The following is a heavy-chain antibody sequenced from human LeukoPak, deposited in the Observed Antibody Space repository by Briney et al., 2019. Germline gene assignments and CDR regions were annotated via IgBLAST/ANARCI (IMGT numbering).Heavy chain of an antibody. V-gene: IGHV3-23*01. CDR2: FSGSGGST. CDR3: TRGVDAAMILWSAFDI. D-gene: IGHD5-18*01. CDR1: GFTFSSYA. Sequence: GGSLRLSCAASGFTFSSYAMSWVRQAPGKGLECISGFSGSGGSTYYADSVKGRFTISRDNSKNTLYLQMNSLRAEDTAVYYCTRGVDAAMILWSAFDIWGQGTMVTVSS. J-gene: IGHJ3*02.